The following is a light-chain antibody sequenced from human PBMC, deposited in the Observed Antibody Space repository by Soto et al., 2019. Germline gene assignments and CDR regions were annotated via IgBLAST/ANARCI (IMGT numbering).Light chain of an antibody. Sequence: QSVLTQPPSVSAAPGQQVTISCSGEPSNIGNNYVSWYQQLPGTAPKLLIYDTNNRPSGIPDRFSGSKSGTSATLGITGLQTGDEAVYYCGAWDSSLSGVLFGGGTKLTVL. CDR3: GAWDSSLSGVL. J-gene: IGLJ2*01. CDR2: DTN. V-gene: IGLV1-51*01. CDR1: PSNIGNNY.